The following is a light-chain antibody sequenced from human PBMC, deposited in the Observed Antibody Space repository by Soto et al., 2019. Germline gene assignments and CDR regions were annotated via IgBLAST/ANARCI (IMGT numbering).Light chain of an antibody. CDR3: QQFNSYPRT. J-gene: IGKJ3*01. CDR1: QSVSSN. Sequence: EIVMTQSPATLSVSPGERATLSCRASQSVSSNLAWYQQKPGQAPRLLIYDASSWESGVPARFSGSGSGTDFTLTISSLQPEDFATYYCQQFNSYPRTFGPGTKVDIK. CDR2: DAS. V-gene: IGKV3-15*01.